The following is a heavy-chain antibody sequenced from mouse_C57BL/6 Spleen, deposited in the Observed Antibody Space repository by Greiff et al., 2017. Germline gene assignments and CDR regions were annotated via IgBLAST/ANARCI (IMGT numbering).Heavy chain of an antibody. V-gene: IGHV1-22*01. D-gene: IGHD1-1*01. CDR1: GYTFTDYN. J-gene: IGHJ3*01. Sequence: EVQLQQSGPELVKPGASVKMSCKASGYTFTDYNMHWVKQSPGKSLEWIGYINPNNGGTSYNQKFKGKATLTVNKSSSTAYMELSSLTSEDSAVYYGARKGYYGSAFAYWGQGTLVTVSA. CDR3: ARKGYYGSAFAY. CDR2: INPNNGGT.